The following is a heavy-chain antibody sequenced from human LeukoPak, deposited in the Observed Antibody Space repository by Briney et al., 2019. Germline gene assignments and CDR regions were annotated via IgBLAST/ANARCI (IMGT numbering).Heavy chain of an antibody. Sequence: SETLSLTCAVYGGSFSGYYWSWIRQPPGKGLEWIGEINHSGSTNYNPSLKSRVTISVDTSKNQFSLTLSSATAADTAVYYCARTLHYDILTGYYPFDYWGQGTLVTVSS. V-gene: IGHV4-34*01. CDR1: GGSFSGYY. D-gene: IGHD3-9*01. CDR3: ARTLHYDILTGYYPFDY. J-gene: IGHJ4*02. CDR2: INHSGST.